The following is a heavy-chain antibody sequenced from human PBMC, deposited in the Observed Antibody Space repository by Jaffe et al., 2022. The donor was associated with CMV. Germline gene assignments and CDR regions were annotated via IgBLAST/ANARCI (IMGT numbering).Heavy chain of an antibody. Sequence: QVQLQQWGAGLLKPSETLSLTCAVYGGSFSGYYWSWIRQPPGKGLEWIGEINHSGSTNYNPSLKSRVTISVDTSKNQFSLKLSSVTAADTAVYYCARFSLSWNFPPRVYYYYYGMDVWGQGTTVTVSS. CDR1: GGSFSGYY. CDR3: ARFSLSWNFPPRVYYYYYGMDV. D-gene: IGHD1-7*01. CDR2: INHSGST. J-gene: IGHJ6*02. V-gene: IGHV4-34*01.